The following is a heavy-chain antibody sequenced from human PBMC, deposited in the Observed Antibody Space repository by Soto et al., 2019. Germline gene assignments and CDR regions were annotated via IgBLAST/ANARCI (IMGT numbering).Heavy chain of an antibody. V-gene: IGHV4-31*03. D-gene: IGHD3-22*01. Sequence: SETVSLTCTVSGGSISSGGYYWSWIRQHPGKGLEWIGYIYYSGSTYYNPSLKSRVTISVDTSKNQFSLKLSSVTAADTAVYYCARELRFGEDYDSSGLDYWGRGTLVTV. CDR2: IYYSGST. CDR1: GGSISSGGYY. J-gene: IGHJ4*02. CDR3: ARELRFGEDYDSSGLDY.